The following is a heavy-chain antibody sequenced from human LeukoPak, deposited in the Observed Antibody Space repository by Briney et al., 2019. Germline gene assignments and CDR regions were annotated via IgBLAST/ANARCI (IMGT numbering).Heavy chain of an antibody. CDR3: ARDREGQLLWFGELGY. Sequence: GGSLRLSCAASGFTFRDYYMSWIRQAPGKGLEWVSYICDSGRTIYYADSVKGRFTISRDKAKKSLYLQMNSLRAEDTALYYCARDREGQLLWFGELGYWGQGSLVTVSS. CDR2: ICDSGRTI. D-gene: IGHD3-10*01. V-gene: IGHV3-11*01. CDR1: GFTFRDYY. J-gene: IGHJ4*02.